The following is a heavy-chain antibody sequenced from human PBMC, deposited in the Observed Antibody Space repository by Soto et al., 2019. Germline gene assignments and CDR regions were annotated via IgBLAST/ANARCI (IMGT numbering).Heavy chain of an antibody. D-gene: IGHD6-13*01. J-gene: IGHJ4*02. Sequence: GSLRLSCAASGFTFSSYAMHWVRQAPGKGLEWVAVISYDGSNKYYADSVKGRFTISRDNSKNTLHLQMNSLRAEDTAVYYCAREYSTESYFDYWGQGTLVTVSS. V-gene: IGHV3-30-3*01. CDR1: GFTFSSYA. CDR3: AREYSTESYFDY. CDR2: ISYDGSNK.